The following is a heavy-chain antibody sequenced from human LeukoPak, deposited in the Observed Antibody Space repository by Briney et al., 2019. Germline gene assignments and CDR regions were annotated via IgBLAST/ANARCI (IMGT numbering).Heavy chain of an antibody. J-gene: IGHJ6*03. Sequence: PGGSLRLSCAASGFTFSSYDMNWVRQAPGKGLEWVSSISISSNYRYYADSVKGRFTISRDNAKKSLYLQVNSLRVEDTAVYYCATGGRDSWLDHYYYYMDVWGKGTTVTISS. CDR1: GFTFSSYD. V-gene: IGHV3-21*01. CDR3: ATGGRDSWLDHYYYYMDV. CDR2: ISISSNYR. D-gene: IGHD6-13*01.